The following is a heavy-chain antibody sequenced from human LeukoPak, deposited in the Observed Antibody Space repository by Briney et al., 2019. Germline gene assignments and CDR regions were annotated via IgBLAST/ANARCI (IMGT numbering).Heavy chain of an antibody. CDR2: MYYSGNT. CDR3: GGINGVDFDY. D-gene: IGHD2-8*01. CDR1: GDSISSSSYY. Sequence: SETLSLTCTVSGDSISSSSYYWGWIRQPPGKGLEWIGSMYYSGNTYCNASLKSRVTISVDTSKNQFSLKLSSVTAADTAVYYCGGINGVDFDYWGQGTLVTVSS. V-gene: IGHV4-39*07. J-gene: IGHJ4*02.